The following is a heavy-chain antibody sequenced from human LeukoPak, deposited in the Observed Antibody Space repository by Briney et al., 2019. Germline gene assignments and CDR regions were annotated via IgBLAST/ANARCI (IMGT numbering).Heavy chain of an antibody. D-gene: IGHD2-15*01. CDR2: MNPNSGNT. CDR3: ARGAPGAYCSGGSCPYFDY. Sequence: ASVKVSCKASGYTFTTYDINWLRQATGQGLEWMGWMNPNSGNTGYAQKFQGRVTISRNTSINTAYMELSSLRSEDTAVYYCARGAPGAYCSGGSCPYFDYWGQGTLVTVSS. V-gene: IGHV1-8*03. CDR1: GYTFTTYD. J-gene: IGHJ4*02.